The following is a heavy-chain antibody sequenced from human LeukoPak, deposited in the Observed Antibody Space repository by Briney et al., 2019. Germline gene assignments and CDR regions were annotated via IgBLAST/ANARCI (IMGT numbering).Heavy chain of an antibody. CDR3: ARGYRSIAAVRVNNWFDP. D-gene: IGHD6-13*01. CDR2: INHSGST. V-gene: IGHV4-34*01. J-gene: IGHJ5*02. Sequence: SETLSLTCAVYGGSFSGYYWSWIRQPPGKGLEWIGEINHSGSTNYNPSLKSRVTISVDTSKNQFSLKLSSVTAADTAVYYCARGYRSIAAVRVNNWFDPWGQGTLVTVPS. CDR1: GGSFSGYY.